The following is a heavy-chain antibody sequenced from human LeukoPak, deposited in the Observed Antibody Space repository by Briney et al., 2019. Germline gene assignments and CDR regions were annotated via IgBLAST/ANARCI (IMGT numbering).Heavy chain of an antibody. CDR3: ARGYDSSGLVIGY. CDR1: GGTFSSYA. V-gene: IGHV1-3*01. D-gene: IGHD3-22*01. Sequence: GASVKVSCKASGGTFSSYAISWVRQAPGQGLEWIGWINAGNGNTRYSQKFQGRVTITKDTSASTTYMELSSPRSEDTAVYYCARGYDSSGLVIGYWGQGTLVTVSS. CDR2: INAGNGNT. J-gene: IGHJ4*02.